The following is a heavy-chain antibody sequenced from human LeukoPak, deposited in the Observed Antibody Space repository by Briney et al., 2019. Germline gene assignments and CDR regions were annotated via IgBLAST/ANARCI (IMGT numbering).Heavy chain of an antibody. CDR1: GFTFSSYG. D-gene: IGHD6-13*01. CDR2: MSYDGSNK. CDR3: AKSLGLPSGTNHSGDY. Sequence: PGGSLTLSCPASGFTFSSYGMHWFRHAPGKGLEGVAVMSYDGSNKYYADCVKVRFTISRDNSKNTLYLQMNSLRAEDTAVYYCAKSLGLPSGTNHSGDYWGQGTLVTVSS. J-gene: IGHJ4*02. V-gene: IGHV3-30*18.